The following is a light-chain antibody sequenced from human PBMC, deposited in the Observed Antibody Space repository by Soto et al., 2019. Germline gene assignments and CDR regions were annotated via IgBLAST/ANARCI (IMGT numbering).Light chain of an antibody. J-gene: IGLJ1*01. CDR2: DNT. CDR3: GTWDSSLSARV. V-gene: IGLV1-51*01. CDR1: YSNIETNY. Sequence: QSVLTQPPSISATPGHKFTISCSGSYSNIETNYVSWYQQLPGTAPKLLIYDNTERPSGIPDRFSGSKSGSLATLGITGLQTGDEADYYCGTWDSSLSARVFGTGTKVTVL.